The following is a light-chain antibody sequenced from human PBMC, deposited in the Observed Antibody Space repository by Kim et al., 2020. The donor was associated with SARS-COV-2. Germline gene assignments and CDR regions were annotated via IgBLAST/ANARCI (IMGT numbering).Light chain of an antibody. V-gene: IGKV3-20*01. CDR2: GAS. CDR1: QSVSSSY. CDR3: QQYGSSPWT. J-gene: IGKJ1*01. Sequence: SAGERATLSCRASQSVSSSYLAWYQQKPGQAPRLLSYGASSRATGIPDRFSGSGSGTDFTLTISRLEPEDFAVYYCQQYGSSPWTFGQGTKVDIK.